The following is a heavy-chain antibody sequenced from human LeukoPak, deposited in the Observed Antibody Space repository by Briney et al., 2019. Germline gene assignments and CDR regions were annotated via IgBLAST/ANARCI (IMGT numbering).Heavy chain of an antibody. D-gene: IGHD6-19*01. J-gene: IGHJ6*03. CDR1: GYTFTSYD. CDR2: MNPNSGNT. CDR3: ARFGRTVAGASVYYYYMDV. Sequence: ASVKVSCKASGYTFTSYDINWVRQATGQGLEWMGWMNPNSGNTGYARKFQGRVSMTRNTSISTAYMELSSLRSEGTAVYYCARFGRTVAGASVYYYYMDVWGKGTTVTVSS. V-gene: IGHV1-8*01.